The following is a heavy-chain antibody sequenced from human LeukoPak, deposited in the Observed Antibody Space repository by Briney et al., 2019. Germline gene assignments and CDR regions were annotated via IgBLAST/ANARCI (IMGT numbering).Heavy chain of an antibody. CDR3: AKDDTGYYYYMDV. Sequence: PGGSLRLSCAASGFTFSSYGMHWVRQARGKGLEWVAVISYDGSNKYSTDSVKGRFTISRDNSKNTLYLQMNSLRAEDTAVYYCAKDDTGYYYYMDVWGKGTTVTVSS. J-gene: IGHJ6*03. CDR2: ISYDGSNK. D-gene: IGHD1-1*01. V-gene: IGHV3-30*18. CDR1: GFTFSSYG.